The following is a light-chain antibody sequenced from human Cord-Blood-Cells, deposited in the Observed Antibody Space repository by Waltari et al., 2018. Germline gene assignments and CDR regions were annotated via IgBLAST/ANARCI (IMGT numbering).Light chain of an antibody. CDR3: SSHTSSSTWV. J-gene: IGLJ3*02. V-gene: IGLV2-14*01. CDR1: SSDVGGYNY. Sequence: QSALTQPASVSGSPGQSITISCTGTSSDVGGYNYVSWYQQHPGKAPKRMIYDVSNRPSGVSNRFSGSKSGNTASLTISGLQAEDEADYYCSSHTSSSTWVFGGGTKLTVL. CDR2: DVS.